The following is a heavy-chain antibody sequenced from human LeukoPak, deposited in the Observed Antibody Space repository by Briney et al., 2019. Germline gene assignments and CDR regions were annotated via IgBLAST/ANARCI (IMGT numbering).Heavy chain of an antibody. CDR3: ASVSGSYHLDFDY. D-gene: IGHD1-26*01. CDR2: IYYSGST. V-gene: IGHV4-39*01. J-gene: IGHJ4*02. Sequence: SETLSLTCTVSGGSISSYYWGWIRQPPGKGLEWIGSIYYSGSTYYNPSLKSRVTISVDTSKNQFSLKLSSVTAADTAVYYCASVSGSYHLDFDYWGQGTLVTVSS. CDR1: GGSISSYY.